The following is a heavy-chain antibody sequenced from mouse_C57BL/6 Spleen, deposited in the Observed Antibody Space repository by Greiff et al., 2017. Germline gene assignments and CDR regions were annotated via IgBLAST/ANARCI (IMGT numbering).Heavy chain of an antibody. CDR3: ARHESFDY. CDR1: GFTFSSYT. J-gene: IGHJ2*01. V-gene: IGHV5-9*01. CDR2: ISGGGGNT. D-gene: IGHD1-3*01. Sequence: DVKLVESGGGLVKPGGSLKLSCAASGFTFSSYTMSWVRQTPEKRLEWVATISGGGGNTYYPDSVKGRFTISRDNAKNTLYLQMSSLRSEDTALYYCARHESFDYWGQGTTLTVSS.